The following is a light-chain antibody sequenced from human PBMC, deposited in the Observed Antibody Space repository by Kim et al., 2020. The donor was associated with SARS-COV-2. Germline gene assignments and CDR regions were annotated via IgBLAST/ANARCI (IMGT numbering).Light chain of an antibody. CDR1: QGISSY. J-gene: IGKJ2*01. Sequence: DIQLTQSPSLLSASVGDRVSITCRASQGISSYLAWYHQKPGKAPKLLIYAASTLQSGVPSRFSGSGSGTEFTLTISSLQPEDFATYYCQQLNSFPYTFGQGTKLEIK. CDR3: QQLNSFPYT. V-gene: IGKV1-9*01. CDR2: AAS.